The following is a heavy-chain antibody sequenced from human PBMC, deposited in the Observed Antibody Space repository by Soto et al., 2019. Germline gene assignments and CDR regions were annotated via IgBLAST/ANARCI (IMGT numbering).Heavy chain of an antibody. CDR2: INNGGNT. D-gene: IGHD6-19*01. CDR3: ARARYSSDWLPLDY. V-gene: IGHV3-64*01. CDR1: GFTVSSSY. J-gene: IGHJ4*02. Sequence: GESLKISCAASGFTVSSSYMSWVRQAPGRGLEFVSAINNGGNTYYANSVKGRFTISRDNSKNTLYLQMGSLRAEDMAVYYCARARYSSDWLPLDYWGQGTLVTVSS.